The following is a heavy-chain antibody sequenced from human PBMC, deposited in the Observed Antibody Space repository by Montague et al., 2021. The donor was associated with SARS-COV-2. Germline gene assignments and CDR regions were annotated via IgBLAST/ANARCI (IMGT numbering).Heavy chain of an antibody. CDR2: ILSAGDT. D-gene: IGHD2-15*01. CDR1: GDSMSSDRYY. Sequence: SQSLSLTCSVSGDSMSSDRYYWGWIRQSPGKGLEWITCILSAGDTYYNPSLKSRVTISLDTSKNQFSLNLDSVTAADTAVYYCARQGLGFCNGGSCFSTLAFWGHGILVTVSS. CDR3: ARQGLGFCNGGSCFSTLAF. V-gene: IGHV4-39*01. J-gene: IGHJ4*01.